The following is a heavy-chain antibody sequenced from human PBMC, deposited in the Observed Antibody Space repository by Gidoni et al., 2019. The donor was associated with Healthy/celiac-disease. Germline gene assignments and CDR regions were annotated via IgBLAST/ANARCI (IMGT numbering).Heavy chain of an antibody. CDR2: IYHSGST. D-gene: IGHD3-10*01. J-gene: IGHJ4*02. Sequence: QVQLPESGPGLVKPSGTLSLTCAVSGGSISSSNWWRWVRQPPGTGLEWIGEIYHSGSTNYNPSLKSRVTISVDKSKNQFSLKLSSVTAADTAVYYCARRSITMVRGPDYWGQGTLVTVSS. CDR3: ARRSITMVRGPDY. V-gene: IGHV4-4*02. CDR1: GGSISSSNW.